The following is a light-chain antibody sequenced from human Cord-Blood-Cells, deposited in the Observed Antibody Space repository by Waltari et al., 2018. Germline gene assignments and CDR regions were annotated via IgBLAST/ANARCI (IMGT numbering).Light chain of an antibody. J-gene: IGKJ3*01. CDR3: QQSYSTLT. CDR2: AGS. V-gene: IGKV1-39*01. Sequence: DIQMTQSPSSLSASVGDRVTITCRASQSISSYLHWYQQKPGKAPKLLIYAGSSLQSGVPSRFSGSGSVTDVSLTISSLQPEDFATYYCQQSYSTLTFGPGTKVDIK. CDR1: QSISSY.